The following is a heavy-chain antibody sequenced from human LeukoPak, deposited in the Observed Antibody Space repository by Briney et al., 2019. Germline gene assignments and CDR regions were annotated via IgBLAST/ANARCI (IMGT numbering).Heavy chain of an antibody. D-gene: IGHD3-22*01. J-gene: IGHJ3*02. CDR1: GFTFSNYD. CDR3: ARVGGYYFGDAFDI. V-gene: IGHV3-11*01. CDR2: ISSSGSTI. Sequence: GGSLRLSCAASGFTFSNYDMSWIRQAPGKGLEWVSYISSSGSTIYYADSVKGRFTISRDNAKNSLYLQMNSLRAEDTAVYYCARVGGYYFGDAFDIWGQGTMVTVSS.